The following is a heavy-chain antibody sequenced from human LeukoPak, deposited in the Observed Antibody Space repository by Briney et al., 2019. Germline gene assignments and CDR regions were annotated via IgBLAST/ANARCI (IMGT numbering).Heavy chain of an antibody. D-gene: IGHD3-9*01. CDR1: GFTFSSYG. CDR2: ISGSGGST. Sequence: PGGSLRLSCAASGFTFSSYGMSWVRQAPGKGLEWVSAISGSGGSTYYADSVKGRFTIFRDNAKNSLYLQMNSLRAEDTAVYYCARGNPTYYDILTGPDYWGQGTLVTVSS. V-gene: IGHV3-23*01. J-gene: IGHJ4*02. CDR3: ARGNPTYYDILTGPDY.